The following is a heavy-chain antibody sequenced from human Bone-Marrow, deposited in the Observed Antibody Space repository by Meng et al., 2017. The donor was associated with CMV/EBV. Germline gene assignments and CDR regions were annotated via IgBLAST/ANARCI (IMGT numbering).Heavy chain of an antibody. Sequence: SETLSLTCTVSGGSISSSSYYWGWIRQPPGKGLEWIGSIYYSGSTYYNPSLKSRVTISVDTSKNQFSLKLSSVTAADTAVYYCASYDFWSGYYFDYCGQGTLVTVSS. CDR1: GGSISSSSYY. J-gene: IGHJ4*02. CDR2: IYYSGST. CDR3: ASYDFWSGYYFDY. D-gene: IGHD3-3*01. V-gene: IGHV4-39*07.